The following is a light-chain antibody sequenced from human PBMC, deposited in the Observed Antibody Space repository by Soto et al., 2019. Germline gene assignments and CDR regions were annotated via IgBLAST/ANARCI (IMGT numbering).Light chain of an antibody. V-gene: IGKV3-20*01. CDR2: GAS. J-gene: IGKJ2*01. Sequence: EIVLTQSPGTLALSPGERATLSCRASHIITSNYLAWYQQKPGQAPRRLIFGASSRAAGVPDRFSGSASGTDFTLTISRLEPDDFAVYYCQQSSSTPYTFGQGSRLEIK. CDR1: HIITSNY. CDR3: QQSSSTPYT.